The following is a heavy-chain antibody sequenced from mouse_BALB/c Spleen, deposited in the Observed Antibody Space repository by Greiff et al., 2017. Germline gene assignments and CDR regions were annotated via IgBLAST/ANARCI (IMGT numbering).Heavy chain of an antibody. D-gene: IGHD2-14*01. CDR2: ISNGGGST. CDR1: GFTFSSYT. J-gene: IGHJ4*01. V-gene: IGHV5-12-2*01. Sequence: EVQLQESGGGLVQPGGSLKLSCAASGFTFSSYTMSWVRQTPEKRLEWVAYISNGGGSTYYPDTVKGRFTISRDNAKNTLYLQMSSLKSEDTAMYYCARHGEVRRNAMDYWGQGTSVTVSS. CDR3: ARHGEVRRNAMDY.